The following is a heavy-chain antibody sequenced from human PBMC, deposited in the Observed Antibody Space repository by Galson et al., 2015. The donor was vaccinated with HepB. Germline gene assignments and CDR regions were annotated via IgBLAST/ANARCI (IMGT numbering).Heavy chain of an antibody. CDR3: AIAAAGTPDY. J-gene: IGHJ4*02. D-gene: IGHD6-13*01. V-gene: IGHV3-33*01. CDR2: IWYDGSNK. Sequence: SLRLSCAASGFTFSSYGMHWVRQAPGKGLEWVAVIWYDGSNKYYADSVKGRYTISRDNSKNTLYLQMNSLRAEDTAVYYCAIAAAGTPDYWGQGTLVTVSS. CDR1: GFTFSSYG.